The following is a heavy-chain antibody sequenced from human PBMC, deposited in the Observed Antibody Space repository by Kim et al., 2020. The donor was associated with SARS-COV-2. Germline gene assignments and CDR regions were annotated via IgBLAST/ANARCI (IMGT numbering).Heavy chain of an antibody. CDR2: IYYSGST. J-gene: IGHJ6*03. CDR1: GGSISSYY. D-gene: IGHD3-3*01. V-gene: IGHV4-59*01. CDR3: ARARSITIFGVVTAHSYMDV. Sequence: SETLSLTCTVSGGSISSYYWSWIRQPPGKGLEWIGYIYYSGSTNYNPSLKSRVTISVDTSKNQFSLKLSSVTAADTAVYYCARARSITIFGVVTAHSYMDVWGKGTTVTVSS.